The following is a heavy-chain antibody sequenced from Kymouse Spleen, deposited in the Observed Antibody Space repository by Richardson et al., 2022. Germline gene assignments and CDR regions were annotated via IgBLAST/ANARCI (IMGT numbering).Heavy chain of an antibody. Sequence: EVQLVESGGGLVKPGGSLRLSCAASGFTFSSYSMNWVRQAPGKGLEWVSSISSSSSYIYYADSVKGRFTISRDNAKNSLYLQMNSLRAEDTAVYYCARDHNWNYEVVRPLGPGNPGHRLL. CDR3: ARDHNWNYEVVRP. CDR2: ISSSSSYI. D-gene: IGHD1-7*01. CDR1: GFTFSSYS. V-gene: IGHV3-21*03. J-gene: IGHJ5*02.